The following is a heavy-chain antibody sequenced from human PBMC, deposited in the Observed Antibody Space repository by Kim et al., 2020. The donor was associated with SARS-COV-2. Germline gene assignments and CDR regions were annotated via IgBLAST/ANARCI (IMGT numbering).Heavy chain of an antibody. CDR1: GFTFSSYG. CDR2: ISYDGSNK. D-gene: IGHD3-22*01. Sequence: GGSLRLSCAASGFTFSSYGMHWVRQAPGKGLEWVAVISYDGSNKYYADSVKGRFTISRDNSKNTLYLQMNSLRAEDTAVYYCATSHRGTMTHPFDYWGQG. V-gene: IGHV3-30*03. J-gene: IGHJ4*02. CDR3: ATSHRGTMTHPFDY.